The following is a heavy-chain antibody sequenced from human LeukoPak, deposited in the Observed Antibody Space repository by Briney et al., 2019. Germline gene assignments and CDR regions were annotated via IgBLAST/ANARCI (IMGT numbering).Heavy chain of an antibody. D-gene: IGHD1-26*01. Sequence: ASVKVSCKASGYTFTSYYMHWVRQAPGQGLEWMGVINPSGGSTSYAQKFQGRVTMTRDTSTSTAYMELRSLRSDDTAVYYCARGWGSYADAFDIWGQGTMVTVSS. J-gene: IGHJ3*02. CDR1: GYTFTSYY. V-gene: IGHV1-46*01. CDR2: INPSGGST. CDR3: ARGWGSYADAFDI.